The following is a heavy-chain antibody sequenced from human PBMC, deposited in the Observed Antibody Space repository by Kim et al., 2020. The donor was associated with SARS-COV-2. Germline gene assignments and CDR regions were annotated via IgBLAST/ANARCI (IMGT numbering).Heavy chain of an antibody. D-gene: IGHD5-18*01. Sequence: GGSLRLSCAASGFSFSSFAMNWVRQAPGKGLEWVATISDNGMTTYFADSVRGRFTMFRDNSKNTLYLHMSSLSADDTAVYYCVKGAAGYSYVFYYFDFWGQGALVTVSS. CDR3: VKGAAGYSYVFYYFDF. J-gene: IGHJ4*02. CDR2: ISDNGMTT. V-gene: IGHV3-23*01. CDR1: GFSFSSFA.